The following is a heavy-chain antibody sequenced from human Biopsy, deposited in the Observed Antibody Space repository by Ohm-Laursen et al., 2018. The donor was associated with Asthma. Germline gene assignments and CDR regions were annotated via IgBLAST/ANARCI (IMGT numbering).Heavy chain of an antibody. Sequence: EASVKVSCKISGYSLTDLSMHWVRQAPGQGLEWMGGHDHEEGGTVKARRFQGRVTMTEDTSTDTAYMELSSLSSDDTAVYYCARCQVGYSSGWSLLLKKIYYSGMDVWGQGTAVTVSS. CDR1: GYSLTDLS. D-gene: IGHD6-19*01. CDR3: ARCQVGYSSGWSLLLKKIYYSGMDV. V-gene: IGHV1-24*01. CDR2: HDHEEGGT. J-gene: IGHJ6*02.